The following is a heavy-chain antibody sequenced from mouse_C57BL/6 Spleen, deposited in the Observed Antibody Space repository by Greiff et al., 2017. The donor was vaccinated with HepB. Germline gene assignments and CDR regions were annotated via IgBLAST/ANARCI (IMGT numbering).Heavy chain of an antibody. Sequence: QVQLQQSGPELVKPGASVKISCKASGYAFSSSWMNWVKQRPGKGLEWIGRIYPGDGDTNYNGKFKGKATLTADKSSSTAYMQLSSLTSEDSAVYFCARALTGTGGDYWGQGTTLTVSS. CDR2: IYPGDGDT. CDR1: GYAFSSSW. J-gene: IGHJ2*01. V-gene: IGHV1-82*01. CDR3: ARALTGTGGDY. D-gene: IGHD4-1*01.